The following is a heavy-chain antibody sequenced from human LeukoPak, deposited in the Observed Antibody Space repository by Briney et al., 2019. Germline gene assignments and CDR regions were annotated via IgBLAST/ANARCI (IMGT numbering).Heavy chain of an antibody. CDR1: GFTFSSYY. D-gene: IGHD3-22*01. V-gene: IGHV3-21*01. Sequence: GRSLRLSCAASGFTFSSYYVHWVRQAPGKGLEWVSSISSSYIYYADSVKGRFTISRDNAKNSLYLQMNSLRAEDTAVYYCARAVLYYYDSSGPTGPFDYWGQGTLVTVSS. CDR3: ARAVLYYYDSSGPTGPFDY. J-gene: IGHJ4*02. CDR2: ISSSYI.